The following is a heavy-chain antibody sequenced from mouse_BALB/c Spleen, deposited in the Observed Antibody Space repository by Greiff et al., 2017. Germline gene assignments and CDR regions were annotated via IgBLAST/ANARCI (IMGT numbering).Heavy chain of an antibody. J-gene: IGHJ1*01. CDR2: IWSGGST. Sequence: QVQLKESGPGLVQPSQSLSITCTVSGFSLTSYGVHWVRQSPGKGLEWLGVIWSGGSTDYNAAFISRLSISKDNSKSQVFFKMNSLQANDTAIYYCARNGIPDYDDVYWYFDVWGAGTTVTVSS. V-gene: IGHV2-2*02. D-gene: IGHD2-4*01. CDR3: ARNGIPDYDDVYWYFDV. CDR1: GFSLTSYG.